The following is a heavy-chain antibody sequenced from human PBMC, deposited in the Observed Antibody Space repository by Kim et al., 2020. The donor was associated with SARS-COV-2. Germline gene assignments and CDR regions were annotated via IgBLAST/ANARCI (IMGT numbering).Heavy chain of an antibody. J-gene: IGHJ4*02. D-gene: IGHD7-27*01. CDR2: IYSGGSST. V-gene: IGHV3-23*03. Sequence: GGSLRLSCAASGFTFSSYAMSWVRQAPGKGLEWVSVIYSGGSSTYYADSVKGRFTISRDNSKNTLYLQMNSLRAEDTAVYYCATGEGPAQYYFDYWGQGT. CDR3: ATGEGPAQYYFDY. CDR1: GFTFSSYA.